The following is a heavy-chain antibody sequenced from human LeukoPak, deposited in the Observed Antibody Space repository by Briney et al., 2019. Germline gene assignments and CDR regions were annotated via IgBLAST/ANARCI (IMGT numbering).Heavy chain of an antibody. V-gene: IGHV3-20*04. CDR3: ARERQQLVVGPYFDY. CDR1: GFTFSSYA. D-gene: IGHD6-13*01. J-gene: IGHJ4*02. Sequence: PGGSLRLSCAASGFTFSSYAMSWVRQAPGKGLEWVSGINWNGGSTGYADSVKGRFTISRDNAKNSLYLQMNSLRAEDTALYYCARERQQLVVGPYFDYWGQGTLVTVSS. CDR2: INWNGGST.